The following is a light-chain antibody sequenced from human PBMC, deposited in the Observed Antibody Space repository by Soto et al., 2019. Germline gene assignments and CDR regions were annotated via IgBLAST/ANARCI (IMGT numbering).Light chain of an antibody. CDR2: DAS. Sequence: EIVLTQSPATLSLSPGERATLSCRASQSVSSYLAWYQQKPGQAPRLLIYDASNRATGIPTRFSGSGSGTDFTLTISSIEPEDCAVYYCQQRSGWPMYTFGQGTKLAIK. V-gene: IGKV3-11*01. CDR1: QSVSSY. CDR3: QQRSGWPMYT. J-gene: IGKJ2*01.